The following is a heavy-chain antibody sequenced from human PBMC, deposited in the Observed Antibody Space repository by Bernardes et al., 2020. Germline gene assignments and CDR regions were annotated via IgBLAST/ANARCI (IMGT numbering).Heavy chain of an antibody. CDR2: ISGSGGST. CDR1: GFTFSSYA. D-gene: IGHD5-12*01. V-gene: IGHV3-23*01. J-gene: IGHJ4*02. Sequence: GGSLRLSCAASGFTFSSYAMSWVRQAPGKGLEWVSAISGSGGSTYYADSVKGRFTISRDNSKNTLYLQMNSLRAEDTAVYYCAKGGYSGYAGNNDYWGQGTLVTVSS. CDR3: AKGGYSGYAGNNDY.